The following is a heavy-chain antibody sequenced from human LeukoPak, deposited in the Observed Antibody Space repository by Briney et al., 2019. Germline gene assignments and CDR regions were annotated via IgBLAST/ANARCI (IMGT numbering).Heavy chain of an antibody. CDR3: ARDPLEDIVLMVYATPSNWFDP. J-gene: IGHJ5*02. V-gene: IGHV1-2*06. CDR1: GYTFTGYY. D-gene: IGHD2-8*01. CDR2: INPNSGGT. Sequence: ASVKVSCKASGYTFTGYYMHWVRQAPGQGLEWMGRINPNSGGTNYAQKFQGRVTMTRDTSISTAYMELSRLRSDDTAVYYCARDPLEDIVLMVYATPSNWFDPWGQGTLVTASS.